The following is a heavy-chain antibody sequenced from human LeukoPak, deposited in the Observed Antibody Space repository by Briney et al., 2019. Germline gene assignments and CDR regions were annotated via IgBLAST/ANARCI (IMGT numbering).Heavy chain of an antibody. Sequence: ASVKVSCKASGYTFTCYYMHWVRQAPGQGLEWMGWINPNSGGTNYAQKFQGRVTMTRDTSISTAYMELSRLRSDDTAVYYCASARYSYGSNYYYYGMDVWGQGTTVTVSS. CDR1: GYTFTCYY. V-gene: IGHV1-2*02. CDR2: INPNSGGT. J-gene: IGHJ6*02. CDR3: ASARYSYGSNYYYYGMDV. D-gene: IGHD5-18*01.